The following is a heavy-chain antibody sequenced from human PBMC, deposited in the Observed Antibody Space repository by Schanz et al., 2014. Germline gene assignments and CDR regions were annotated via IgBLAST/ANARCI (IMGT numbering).Heavy chain of an antibody. CDR1: GYDFHIYA. D-gene: IGHD1-1*01. J-gene: IGHJ4*02. Sequence: QILLVQPGPEVKKPGASVTVSCKASGYDFHIYAYSWVRQAPGQGPEWIGWISGYTGDTKYAQKFQHRVNMTTDRTTSTVYMELRSLRFDDTAVYYCVRELSGGTFDYWGQGALATVSS. CDR3: VRELSGGTFDY. V-gene: IGHV1-18*01. CDR2: ISGYTGDT.